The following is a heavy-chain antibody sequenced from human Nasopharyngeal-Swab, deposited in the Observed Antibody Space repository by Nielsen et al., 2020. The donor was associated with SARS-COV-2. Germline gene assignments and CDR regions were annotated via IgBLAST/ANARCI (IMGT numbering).Heavy chain of an antibody. J-gene: IGHJ4*02. CDR1: GFTCSSYA. D-gene: IGHD6-19*01. CDR2: ISGSGGST. Sequence: GGSRRLAWAASGFTCSSYAMCWVRQAPGKGLERVSAISGSGGSTYYADSVKGRFTISRDNSKNTLYLQMNSLRAEDTAVYYCAKDRSSSGLDYWGQGTLVTVSS. V-gene: IGHV3-23*01. CDR3: AKDRSSSGLDY.